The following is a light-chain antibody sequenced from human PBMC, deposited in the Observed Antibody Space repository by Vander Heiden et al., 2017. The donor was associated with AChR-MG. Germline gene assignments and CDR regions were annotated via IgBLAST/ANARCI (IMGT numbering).Light chain of an antibody. J-gene: IGKJ1*01. CDR1: QSVLSRSNNKNY. Sequence: DIVMTQSPDSLPVSLGERATIHCTSSQSVLSRSNNKNYLAWYQQKSGHPPKLLIYWASTRESGVPDRFSGSRSGTDFTLTISSLQAEDVAVYYCHLDDSTARTFGQGTKVEIK. CDR2: WAS. CDR3: HLDDSTART. V-gene: IGKV4-1*01.